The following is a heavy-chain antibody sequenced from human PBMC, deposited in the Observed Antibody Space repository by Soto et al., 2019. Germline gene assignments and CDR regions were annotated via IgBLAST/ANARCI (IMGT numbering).Heavy chain of an antibody. CDR2: INPHAGST. J-gene: IGHJ5*02. Sequence: GASVKVSCKAPRDTFTSYYINWVRQAPGQGLEWMGVINPHAGSTAYAQKFKGRVTLTRDTSANTVYMEVSSLTSEDTAMYYCARSSGGNFGIIIEGTNWFAPWGQGTLVTVSS. V-gene: IGHV1-46*01. D-gene: IGHD1-26*01. CDR1: RDTFTSYY. CDR3: ARSSGGNFGIIIEGTNWFAP.